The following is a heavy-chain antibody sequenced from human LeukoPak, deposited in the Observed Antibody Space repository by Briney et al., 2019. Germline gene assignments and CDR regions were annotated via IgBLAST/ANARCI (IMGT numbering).Heavy chain of an antibody. V-gene: IGHV3-23*01. J-gene: IGHJ4*02. CDR1: GFTFSSSA. Sequence: GGSLRLSCAASGFTFSSSAMNWVRQAPGKGLEWVSGIRGSGGSTHYADAVKGRFTISRDNSKNTLYVQMNSLRAEDTAVYYCATSDDLWSGMDNWGQGTLVTVSS. D-gene: IGHD3-3*01. CDR2: IRGSGGST. CDR3: ATSDDLWSGMDN.